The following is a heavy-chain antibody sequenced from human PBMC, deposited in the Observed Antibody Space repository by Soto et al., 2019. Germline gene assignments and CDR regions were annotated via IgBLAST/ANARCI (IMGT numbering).Heavy chain of an antibody. Sequence: QVQLQESGPGLVKPSETLSLTCTVSGGSISSYYWSWIRQPPGKGLEWIGYIYYSGSTNYNPSLKRRVTISVDTSKNQFSLKLSSVTAADTAVYYCARHGGGITMVRGPYPTDYYMDVWGKGTTVTVSS. CDR3: ARHGGGITMVRGPYPTDYYMDV. CDR1: GGSISSYY. J-gene: IGHJ6*03. CDR2: IYYSGST. V-gene: IGHV4-59*08. D-gene: IGHD3-10*01.